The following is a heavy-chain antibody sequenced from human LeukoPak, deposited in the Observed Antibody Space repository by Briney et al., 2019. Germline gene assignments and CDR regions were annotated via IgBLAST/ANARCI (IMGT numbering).Heavy chain of an antibody. CDR1: GFTFSSYN. CDR2: ISSSSSSI. V-gene: IGHV3-48*02. CDR3: ATETGYYDSSRYYRYLDY. J-gene: IGHJ4*02. D-gene: IGHD3-22*01. Sequence: PGGSLRLSCAASGFTFSSYNINWVRQAPGKGLEWVSYISSSSSSIYYADSVKGRFTISRDNAKNSLYLQMNSLRDEDTAVYYCATETGYYDSSRYYRYLDYWGQRTLVTVSS.